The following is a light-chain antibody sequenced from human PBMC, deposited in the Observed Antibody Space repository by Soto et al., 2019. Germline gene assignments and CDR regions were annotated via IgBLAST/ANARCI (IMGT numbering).Light chain of an antibody. J-gene: IGKJ5*01. V-gene: IGKV4-1*01. CDR3: QQSPTSAAMT. CDR1: QSLLSTSTNRNH. Sequence: VVSRSKDSLTVSLGESATIGCRSSQSLLSTSTNRNHLAWYQQKTGQPPKLLIYWASTRESGVPDRISASGSGTNFTLVIRSAQAEDVALYYCQQSPTSAAMTFGQGTRLEIK. CDR2: WAS.